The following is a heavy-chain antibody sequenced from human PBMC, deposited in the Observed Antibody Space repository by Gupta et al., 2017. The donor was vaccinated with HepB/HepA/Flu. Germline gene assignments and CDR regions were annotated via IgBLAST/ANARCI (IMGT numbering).Heavy chain of an antibody. V-gene: IGHV3-33*01. J-gene: IGHJ3*01. CDR1: GFTFSHDA. CDR3: ARGGKDVFCRDRTCYTDPASS. CDR2: IWFDGSEK. Sequence: QVQLVESGGGVVQPGESLRVSCAASGFTFSHDAMSWVRQAPGKGLEWVALIWFDGSEKYYADSVKGRFTISRDNSKNTLYLQMDSLRADDTAVYYCARGGKDVFCRDRTCYTDPASSWGQGTKVTVSS. D-gene: IGHD2-2*02.